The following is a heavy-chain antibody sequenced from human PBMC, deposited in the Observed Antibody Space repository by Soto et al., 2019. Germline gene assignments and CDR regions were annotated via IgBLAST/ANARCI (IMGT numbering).Heavy chain of an antibody. CDR2: IGTAGDT. J-gene: IGHJ6*02. Sequence: GGSLRLSCAASGFTFSSYDMHWVRQATGKGLEWVSAIGTAGDTYYPGSVKGRFTISRENAKNSLYLQMNSLRAEDTAAYYCAREDSSSHSGYDIHYYYYGMDVWGQGTTVTVSS. CDR3: AREDSSSHSGYDIHYYYYGMDV. D-gene: IGHD5-12*01. CDR1: GFTFSSYD. V-gene: IGHV3-13*01.